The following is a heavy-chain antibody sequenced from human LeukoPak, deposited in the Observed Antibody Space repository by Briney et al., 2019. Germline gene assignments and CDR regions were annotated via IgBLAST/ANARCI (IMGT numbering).Heavy chain of an antibody. CDR3: ARNGPSFTGSFPGGPFDI. V-gene: IGHV4-39*01. CDR2: IYYDGST. J-gene: IGHJ3*02. CDR1: GGSISSGDYY. D-gene: IGHD2-8*01. Sequence: PSETLSLTCTVSGGSISSGDYYWSWIRQPPGKGLEYIGNIYYDGSTYYNPSLKSRVTISVDTSKNQFSLKLSSVIAADTAFYYCARNGPSFTGSFPGGPFDIWGQGTMVTVSS.